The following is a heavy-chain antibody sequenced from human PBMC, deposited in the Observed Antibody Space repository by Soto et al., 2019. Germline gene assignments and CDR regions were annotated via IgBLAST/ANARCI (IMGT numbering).Heavy chain of an antibody. CDR3: ANFPTPLSPRDSSGPYYYYYGMDV. CDR2: ISYDGSNK. Sequence: GGSLRLSCAASGFTFSSYGMHWVRQAPGKGLEWVAVISYDGSNKYYAESVKGRFTISRDNSKNTLYLQMNSLRAEDTAVYYCANFPTPLSPRDSSGPYYYYYGMDVWGQGTTVTVSS. CDR1: GFTFSSYG. V-gene: IGHV3-30*18. D-gene: IGHD6-19*01. J-gene: IGHJ6*02.